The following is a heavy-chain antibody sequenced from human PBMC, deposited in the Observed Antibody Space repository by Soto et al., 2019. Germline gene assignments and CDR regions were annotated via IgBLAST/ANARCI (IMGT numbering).Heavy chain of an antibody. V-gene: IGHV1-24*01. CDR1: GYTLTELS. Sequence: QVHLIQSGAEVKKPGASVKVSCKVSGYTLTELSMHWVRQAPGKGLEWMGGFDPEDGKTTSAQKFQGRVTVTEDTSTDTAYXELXXXRSEXXAVXXCVXXGTRWLQSPFDYWGQGTLVTVSS. J-gene: IGHJ4*02. CDR3: VXXGTRWLQSPFDY. CDR2: FDPEDGKT. D-gene: IGHD1-1*01.